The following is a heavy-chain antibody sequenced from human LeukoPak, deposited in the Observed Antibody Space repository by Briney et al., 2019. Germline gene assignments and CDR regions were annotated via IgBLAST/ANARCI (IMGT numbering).Heavy chain of an antibody. J-gene: IGHJ4*02. V-gene: IGHV1-2*02. Sequence: ASVMLSYKTSGYTFAGYYIHWVRQAPGHALERVALIGSNRGGKSYAVKFQGRVTVTRDSYTATVYMDLSRLASDDTAVYYCVREYCSPGECPKGFDYGGRGTLVTVSS. CDR3: VREYCSPGECPKGFDY. CDR2: IGSNRGGK. D-gene: IGHD2-15*01. CDR1: GYTFAGYY.